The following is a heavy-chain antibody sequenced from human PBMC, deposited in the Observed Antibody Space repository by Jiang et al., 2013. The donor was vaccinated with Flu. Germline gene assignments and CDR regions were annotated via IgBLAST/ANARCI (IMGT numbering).Heavy chain of an antibody. V-gene: IGHV4-39*01. CDR1: GGSISSSSYY. D-gene: IGHD2-15*01. J-gene: IGHJ4*02. CDR2: IYYSGST. Sequence: GSGLVKPSETLSLTCTVSGGSISSSSYYWGWIRQPPGKGLEWIGSIYYSGSTYYNPSLKSRVTISVDTSKNQFSLKLTSVTAADTAVYYCARSGRYCSGGTCRPGDDDYWGPGNPWSPSPQ. CDR3: ARSGRYCSGGTCRPGDDDY.